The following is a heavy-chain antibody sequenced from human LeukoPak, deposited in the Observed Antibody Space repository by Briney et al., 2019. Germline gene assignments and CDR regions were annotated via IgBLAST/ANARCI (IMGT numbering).Heavy chain of an antibody. Sequence: GGSLRLSCEASGFTFTTYSMTWVRQAPGKGLEWVSIISSGSSAIFSADALKGRFTISRDDAKNLLYLDMNSLRAEDTAVYYCASGRGRYSYDFDYWGQGTLVTVSS. CDR3: ASGRGRYSYDFDY. D-gene: IGHD5-18*01. CDR2: ISSGSSAI. V-gene: IGHV3-21*01. J-gene: IGHJ4*02. CDR1: GFTFTTYS.